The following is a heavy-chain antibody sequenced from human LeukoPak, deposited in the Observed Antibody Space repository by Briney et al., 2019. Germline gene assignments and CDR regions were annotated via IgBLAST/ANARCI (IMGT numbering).Heavy chain of an antibody. CDR3: ARDNHNLDSSGYYYGRSFDY. CDR1: GFTFNNAW. CDR2: IYSGGST. J-gene: IGHJ4*02. V-gene: IGHV3-66*01. D-gene: IGHD3-22*01. Sequence: GGSLRLSCAASGFTFNNAWMSWVRQAPGKGLEWVSVIYSGGSTYYADSVKGRFTISRDNSKNTLYLQMNSLRAEDTAVYYCARDNHNLDSSGYYYGRSFDYWGQGTLVTVSS.